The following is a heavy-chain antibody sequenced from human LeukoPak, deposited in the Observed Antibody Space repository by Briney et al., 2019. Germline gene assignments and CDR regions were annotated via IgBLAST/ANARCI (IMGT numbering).Heavy chain of an antibody. CDR2: ITGSGDYT. Sequence: GRSLRLSCAASGFTFSSYGMHWVRQAPGKGLEWVSGITGSGDYTYYIDSVQGRFTISRDNSKNMLFLQMNSLRAEDTAVYYCARGVMAARLYYFDYWGRGILVTVSS. J-gene: IGHJ4*02. CDR3: ARGVMAARLYYFDY. CDR1: GFTFSSYG. D-gene: IGHD2-21*01. V-gene: IGHV3-23*01.